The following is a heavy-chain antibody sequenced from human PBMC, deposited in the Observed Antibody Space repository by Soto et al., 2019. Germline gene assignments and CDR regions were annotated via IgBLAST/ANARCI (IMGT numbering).Heavy chain of an antibody. CDR2: IIPIFGTA. J-gene: IGHJ4*02. CDR3: ASSKTYYDILTGLTAGNDY. CDR1: GGTFSNYA. V-gene: IGHV1-69*13. D-gene: IGHD3-9*01. Sequence: ASVKVSCKASGGTFSNYAISWVRQAPGQGLEWMGGIIPIFGTANYAQMFQGRVTITADESTSTAYMELSSLRSEDTALYYCASSKTYYDILTGLTAGNDYWGQGTLVTVSS.